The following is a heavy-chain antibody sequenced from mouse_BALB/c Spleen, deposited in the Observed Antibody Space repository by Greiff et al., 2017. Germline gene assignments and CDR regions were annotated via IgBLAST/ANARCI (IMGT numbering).Heavy chain of an antibody. CDR1: GFTFSDYY. Sequence: DVKLVESGGGLVKPGGSLKLSCAASGFTFSDYYMYWVRQTPEKRLEWVATISDGGSYTYYPDSVKGRFTISRDNAKNNLYLQMSSLKSEDTAMYYCARAITTVVAKAMDYWGQGTSVTVSS. V-gene: IGHV5-4*02. D-gene: IGHD1-1*01. CDR2: ISDGGSYT. J-gene: IGHJ4*01. CDR3: ARAITTVVAKAMDY.